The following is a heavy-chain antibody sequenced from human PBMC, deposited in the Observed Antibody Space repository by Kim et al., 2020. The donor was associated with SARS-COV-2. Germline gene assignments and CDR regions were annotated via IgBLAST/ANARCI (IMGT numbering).Heavy chain of an antibody. CDR1: GYSFTSYW. J-gene: IGHJ5*02. CDR2: IYPGDSDT. V-gene: IGHV5-51*01. CDR3: ARHIPSFTYYYESSGYYQANWGFAEVPTWFDP. Sequence: GESLKISCKGSGYSFTSYWIGWVRQMPGKGLEWMGIIYPGDSDTRYSPSFQGQVTIPADKSISTAYLQWSSLKASDTAMYYCARHIPSFTYYYESSGYYQANWGFAEVPTWFDPWGQGTLVTVSS. D-gene: IGHD3-22*01.